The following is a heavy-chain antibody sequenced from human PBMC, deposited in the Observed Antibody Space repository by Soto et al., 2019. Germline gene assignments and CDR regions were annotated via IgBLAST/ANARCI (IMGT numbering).Heavy chain of an antibody. J-gene: IGHJ4*02. D-gene: IGHD3-10*01. CDR1: GDTFTFYS. V-gene: IGHV1-69*02. CDR2: INPILSMS. Sequence: QVQLVQSGAEVKKPGSSVRVSCKASGDTFTFYSINWVRQAPGLGLEWMGRINPILSMSNYAQRFQGRVTXTXAXSTSTAYMELSSLRSEDTAMYYCASSYGSGYRAFDYWGQGALVTVSS. CDR3: ASSYGSGYRAFDY.